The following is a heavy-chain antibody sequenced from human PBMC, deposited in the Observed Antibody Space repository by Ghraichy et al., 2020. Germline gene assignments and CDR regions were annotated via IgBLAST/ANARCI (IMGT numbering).Heavy chain of an antibody. CDR3: AKVMVRGVILEIDY. CDR1: GFTFSSYG. CDR2: IRYDGSNK. D-gene: IGHD3-10*01. J-gene: IGHJ4*02. V-gene: IGHV3-30*02. Sequence: GGSLRLSCAASGFTFSSYGMHWVRQAPGKGLEWVAFIRYDGSNKYYADSVKGRFTISRDNSKNTLYLQMNSLRAEDTAVYYCAKVMVRGVILEIDYWGQGTLVTVSS.